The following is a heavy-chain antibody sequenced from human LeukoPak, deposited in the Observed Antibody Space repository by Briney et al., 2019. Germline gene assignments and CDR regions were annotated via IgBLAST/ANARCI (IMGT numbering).Heavy chain of an antibody. Sequence: SETLSLTCTVSGGSVSSGSYYWSWIRQPPGKGLEWIGYIYYSGSTNYNPSLKSRVTISVDTSKNQFSLKLSSVTAADTAVYYCAREGGATFDYWAQGTLVTVSS. J-gene: IGHJ4*02. CDR3: AREGGATFDY. V-gene: IGHV4-61*01. CDR2: IYYSGST. D-gene: IGHD1-26*01. CDR1: GGSVSSGSYY.